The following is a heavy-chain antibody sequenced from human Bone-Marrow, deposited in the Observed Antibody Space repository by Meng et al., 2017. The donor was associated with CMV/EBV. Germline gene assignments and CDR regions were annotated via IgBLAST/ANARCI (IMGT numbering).Heavy chain of an antibody. D-gene: IGHD3-3*01. CDR2: IKSKTDGGTT. V-gene: IGHV3-15*01. CDR3: ANFWSGY. CDR1: GFTFSNYW. Sequence: GESLKISCAASGFTFSNYWMSWVRQAPGKGLEWVGRIKSKTDGGTTDYAAPVKGRFTISRDDSKNTLYLQINSLKTEDTAVYYCANFWSGYWGQGTLVTVSS. J-gene: IGHJ4*02.